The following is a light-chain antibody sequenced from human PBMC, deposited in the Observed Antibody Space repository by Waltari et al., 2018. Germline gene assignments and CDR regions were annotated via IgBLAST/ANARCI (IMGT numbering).Light chain of an antibody. CDR2: KAY. J-gene: IGLJ3*02. CDR3: LLYMGSGIWV. V-gene: IGLV8-61*01. Sequence: QTVVTQEPSLSVSPGGTVTLTCALSSGSLSTTSYASWYQQRPGQTPRTLVYKAYSRSSGVPDRFSGSILGNKAALIITGAQADDEAVYYCLLYMGSGIWVFGGGTKLTFL. CDR1: SGSLSTTSY.